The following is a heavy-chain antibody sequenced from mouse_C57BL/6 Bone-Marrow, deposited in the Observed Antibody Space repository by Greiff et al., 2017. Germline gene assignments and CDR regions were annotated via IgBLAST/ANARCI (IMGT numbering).Heavy chain of an antibody. CDR3: ARGITTVVAFDY. D-gene: IGHD1-1*01. CDR2: IDPSDSYT. V-gene: IGHV1-59*01. J-gene: IGHJ2*01. Sequence: VQLQQSGAELVRPGTSVKLSCKASGYTFTSYWMHWVKQRPGQGLEWIGVIDPSDSYTNYNQKFKGKATLTVDTSSSTAYMQLSSLTSEDSAVYYCARGITTVVAFDYWGQGTTLTVSS. CDR1: GYTFTSYW.